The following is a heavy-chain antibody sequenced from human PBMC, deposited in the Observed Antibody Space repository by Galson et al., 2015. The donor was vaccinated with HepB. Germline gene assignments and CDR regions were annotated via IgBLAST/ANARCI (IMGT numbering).Heavy chain of an antibody. J-gene: IGHJ3*02. V-gene: IGHV3-74*01. CDR3: ARVTSFRGVPHDAFDI. D-gene: IGHD3-10*01. CDR1: GFTFSSYW. CDR2: INSDGSST. Sequence: SLRLSCAASGFTFSSYWMHWVRQAPGKGLVWVSRINSDGSSTSYADSVKGRFTISRDNAKNTLYLQMNSLRAEDTAVYYCARVTSFRGVPHDAFDIWGQGTMVTVSS.